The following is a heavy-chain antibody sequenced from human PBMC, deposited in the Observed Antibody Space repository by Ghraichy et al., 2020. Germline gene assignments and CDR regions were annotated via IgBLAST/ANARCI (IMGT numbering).Heavy chain of an antibody. Sequence: ASVKVSCKASGYTFTSYCISWVRQAPGQGLEWMGWISAYNGNTNYAQKLQGRVTMTTDTSTSTAYMELRSLRSDDTAVYYCARDGTNPVQLWLDPDYYYGMDAWGQGTTVTVSS. D-gene: IGHD5-18*01. J-gene: IGHJ6*02. V-gene: IGHV1-18*01. CDR2: ISAYNGNT. CDR1: GYTFTSYC. CDR3: ARDGTNPVQLWLDPDYYYGMDA.